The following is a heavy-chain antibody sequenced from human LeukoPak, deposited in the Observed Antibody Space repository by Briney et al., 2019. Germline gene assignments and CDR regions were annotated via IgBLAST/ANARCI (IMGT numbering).Heavy chain of an antibody. CDR3: AKDVWVTTGIDY. V-gene: IGHV3-30*18. CDR1: GFTFSSYG. CDR2: ISYDGSNK. Sequence: PGRSLRLSCAASGFTFSSYGMHWVRQAPGKGLEWVAVISYDGSNKYYADSVKGRLTIYRENSKNTLYLQMNSLRAEDTAVYYCAKDVWVTTGIDYWGQGTLATVSS. D-gene: IGHD4-17*01. J-gene: IGHJ4*02.